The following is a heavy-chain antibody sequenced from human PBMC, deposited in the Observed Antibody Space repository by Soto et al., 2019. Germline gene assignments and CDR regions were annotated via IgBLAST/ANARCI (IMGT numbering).Heavy chain of an antibody. CDR1: GYTFSRYS. CDR3: ARESGVVVIVRGEFEF. CDR2: ISGNNGKT. V-gene: IGHV1-18*04. Sequence: VQLVQSGAEVKKPGASVKVSCKASGYTFSRYSISWVRQAPGQGLEWMGWISGNNGKTHYAQKFQDRVNMTTDTSTNTAHMELGSLRSDDTAVYYCARESGVVVIVRGEFEFWGQGTLVTVST. D-gene: IGHD3-3*01. J-gene: IGHJ4*02.